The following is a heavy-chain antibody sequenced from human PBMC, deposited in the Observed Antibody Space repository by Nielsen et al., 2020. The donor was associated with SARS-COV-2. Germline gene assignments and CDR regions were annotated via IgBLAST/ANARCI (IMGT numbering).Heavy chain of an antibody. D-gene: IGHD3-16*01. J-gene: IGHJ1*01. Sequence: GESLKISCAASGFTFSSYDMHWVRQATGKGLEWVSAIGTAGDTYYPGSVKGRFTISRENAKNSLYLQMNSLRAGDTAVYYCARGLLGQYFQHWGQGTLVTVSS. V-gene: IGHV3-13*04. CDR3: ARGLLGQYFQH. CDR2: IGTAGDT. CDR1: GFTFSSYD.